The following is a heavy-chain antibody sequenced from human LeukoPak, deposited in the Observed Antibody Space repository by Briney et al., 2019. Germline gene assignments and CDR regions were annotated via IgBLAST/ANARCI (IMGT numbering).Heavy chain of an antibody. D-gene: IGHD1-14*01. Sequence: PGGSLRSSFAAPGFTLSSYGMHWARQVPGKGLVWVSRINPGGSSIAYADSVKGRFTISRDNAKNTLYLQMDSLRAEDTAVYYCARSNQADDYWGQGTLVTVSS. CDR2: INPGGSSI. CDR1: GFTLSSYG. J-gene: IGHJ4*02. CDR3: ARSNQADDY. V-gene: IGHV3-74*01.